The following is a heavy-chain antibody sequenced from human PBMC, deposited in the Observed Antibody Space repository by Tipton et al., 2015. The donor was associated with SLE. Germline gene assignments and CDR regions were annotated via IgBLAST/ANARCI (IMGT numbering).Heavy chain of an antibody. CDR2: ISAYNGNT. D-gene: IGHD3-3*01. CDR1: GYTFTSYG. J-gene: IGHJ6*03. Sequence: QLVQSGAEVKKPGASVKASCKASGYTFTSYGIIWVRQAPGQGLEWMGWISAYNGNTNYAQKLQGRVTMTTDTSTSTAYMELRSLRSDDTAVYYCARVGDVWSGYYYYYMDVWGKGTTVTVSS. CDR3: ARVGDVWSGYYYYYMDV. V-gene: IGHV1-18*01.